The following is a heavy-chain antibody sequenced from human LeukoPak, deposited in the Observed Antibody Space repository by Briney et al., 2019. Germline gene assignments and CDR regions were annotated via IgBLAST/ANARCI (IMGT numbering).Heavy chain of an antibody. J-gene: IGHJ4*02. D-gene: IGHD3-22*01. CDR3: ARGYDSSGYYLYYFDY. Sequence: SETLSLTCAVSGGSISSSNWWSWVRQPPGKGLEWIGEIYHSGSTNYNPSLKSRVTISVDKSKNQFSLKLSSVTAADTAVYYCARGYDSSGYYLYYFDYWGQGTLVTVSS. V-gene: IGHV4-4*02. CDR2: IYHSGST. CDR1: GGSISSSNW.